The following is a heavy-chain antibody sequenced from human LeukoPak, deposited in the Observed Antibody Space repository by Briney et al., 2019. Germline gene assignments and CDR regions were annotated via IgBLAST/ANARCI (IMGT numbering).Heavy chain of an antibody. CDR2: ISAYNGNT. CDR1: GYTFTSYG. J-gene: IGHJ3*02. CDR3: ASQPPSRYCSSTSCPHDAFDI. V-gene: IGHV1-18*01. Sequence: GASVKVSCKASGYTFTSYGISWVRQAPGQGLEWMGWISAYNGNTNYAQKLQGRVTMTTDTSTSTAYMELRSLRSDDTAVYYCASQPPSRYCSSTSCPHDAFDIWGQGTMVAVSS. D-gene: IGHD2-2*01.